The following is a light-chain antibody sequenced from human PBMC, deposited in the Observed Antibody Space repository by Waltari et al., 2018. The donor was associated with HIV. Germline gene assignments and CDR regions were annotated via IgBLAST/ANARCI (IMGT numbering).Light chain of an antibody. CDR3: QQYRYWPPFT. CDR1: QGISNS. CDR2: AAS. Sequence: DIQMTQSPFSLSASVGDRVTITCRASQGISNSLAWYQQRPGKAPKLLVFAASRLESGVPSRFSGSGSGTDYTLTISSLQPEDFAVYYCQQYRYWPPFTFGGGTKVDIK. J-gene: IGKJ4*01. V-gene: IGKV1-NL1*01.